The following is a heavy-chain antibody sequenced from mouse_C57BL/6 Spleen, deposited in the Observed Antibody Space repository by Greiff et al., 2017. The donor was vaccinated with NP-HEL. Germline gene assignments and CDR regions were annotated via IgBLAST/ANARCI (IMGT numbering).Heavy chain of an antibody. CDR3: AIWGYGYDEGGYFDG. Sequence: QVQLQQSGAELVKPGASVKVSCKASGYTFTSYWMHWVKQSPGQGLEWIGRIHPSDSDTNYNQKFKGKATLTVDKSTSTAYMQLSSLTSEDSAVDDSAIWGYGYDEGGYFDGRGKGTTLTVAS. CDR2: IHPSDSDT. J-gene: IGHJ2*01. D-gene: IGHD2-2*01. V-gene: IGHV1-74*01. CDR1: GYTFTSYW.